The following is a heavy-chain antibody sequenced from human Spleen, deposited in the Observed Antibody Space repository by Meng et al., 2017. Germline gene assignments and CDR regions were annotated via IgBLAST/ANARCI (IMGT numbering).Heavy chain of an antibody. CDR2: INHSGST. D-gene: IGHD3-10*01. CDR3: ASGVRGVRDFDY. J-gene: IGHJ4*02. Sequence: GSLRLSCAVYGGSFSGYYWSWIRQPPGKGLEWIGEINHSGSTNYNPSLKSQVTISVDTSKNQFSLKLSSVTAADTAVYYCASGVRGVRDFDYWGQGTLVTVSS. CDR1: GGSFSGYY. V-gene: IGHV4-34*01.